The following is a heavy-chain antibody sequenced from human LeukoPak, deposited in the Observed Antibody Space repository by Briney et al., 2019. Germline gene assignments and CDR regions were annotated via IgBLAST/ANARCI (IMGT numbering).Heavy chain of an antibody. Sequence: GGSLRLSCAASGFTFSTYAMTWVRQAPGKGLECVFDNSGSGGFTNYADSVKGRFTISRDNSKNTLYLQMNSLRAEDTAVYYCAKTPTRYYDSNGYYYFDFWGQGTLVTVSS. J-gene: IGHJ4*02. CDR1: GFTFSTYA. CDR2: NSGSGGFT. CDR3: AKTPTRYYDSNGYYYFDF. D-gene: IGHD3-22*01. V-gene: IGHV3-23*01.